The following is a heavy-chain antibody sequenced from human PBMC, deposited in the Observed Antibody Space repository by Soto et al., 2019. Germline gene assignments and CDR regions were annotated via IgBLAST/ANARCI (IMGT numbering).Heavy chain of an antibody. Sequence: SETLSLTGAVSGGSISSGGYSWSWIRQPPGKGLEWIGYIYHSGSTYYNPSLKSRVTISVDRSKNQFSLKLSSVTAADTAVYYCARGNGYYDSSGYYLRYYFDYWGQGTLVTVSS. J-gene: IGHJ4*02. CDR3: ARGNGYYDSSGYYLRYYFDY. CDR2: IYHSGST. CDR1: GGSISSGGYS. V-gene: IGHV4-30-2*01. D-gene: IGHD3-22*01.